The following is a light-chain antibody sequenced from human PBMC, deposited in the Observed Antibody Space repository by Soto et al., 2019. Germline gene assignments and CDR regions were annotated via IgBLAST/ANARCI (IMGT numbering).Light chain of an antibody. V-gene: IGKV3-20*01. CDR1: QSVSSSY. Sequence: EIVLTQSPGTLSFSPGERATLSCRAGQSVSSSYLAWYQQKPGQAPRLLIYGASSRATGIPDRFSGSGSGTDFTLTISRLEPEDFAVYYCQQYGSSSITFGQGTRLENK. J-gene: IGKJ5*01. CDR3: QQYGSSSIT. CDR2: GAS.